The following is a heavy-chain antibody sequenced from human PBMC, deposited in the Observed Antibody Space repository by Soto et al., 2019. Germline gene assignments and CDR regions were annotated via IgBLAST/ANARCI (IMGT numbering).Heavy chain of an antibody. D-gene: IGHD3-9*01. Sequence: QVQLVESGGGVVQPGRSLRLSCAASGFTFSSYGIHWVRQAPGKGLEWVAALSNDGSHKYYADSVKGRFTIFRDNSKNTLYLHMNSLRAEDTSVYYCAKEWGDWPYYYGMDGWGQGTTVTVSS. CDR1: GFTFSSYG. CDR2: LSNDGSHK. V-gene: IGHV3-30*18. CDR3: AKEWGDWPYYYGMDG. J-gene: IGHJ6*02.